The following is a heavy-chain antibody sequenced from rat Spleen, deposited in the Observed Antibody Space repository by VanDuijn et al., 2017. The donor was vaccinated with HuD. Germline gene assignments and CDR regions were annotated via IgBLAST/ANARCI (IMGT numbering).Heavy chain of an antibody. CDR2: ITNASGRT. V-gene: IGHV5-46*01. J-gene: IGHJ2*01. Sequence: EVQLVESGGGLVQPGRSMKLSCAASGFTFSSFPMAWVRQAPTKGLEWVASITNASGRTYYPDSVKGRFTISRDNAKSTLYLQMNDLRSEDTATYYCTRGTYFRHWGQGVMVTVSS. D-gene: IGHD4-6*01. CDR3: TRGTYFRH. CDR1: GFTFSSFP.